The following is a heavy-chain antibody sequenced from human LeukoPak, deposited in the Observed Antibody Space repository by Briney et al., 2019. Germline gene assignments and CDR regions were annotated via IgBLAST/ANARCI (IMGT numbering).Heavy chain of an antibody. D-gene: IGHD3-10*01. Sequence: GRPLRLSCAASGFTFSSYGMHWVRQAPGKGLEWVAVIWYDGSNKYYADSVKGRFTISRDNSKNTLYLQMNSLRAEDTAVYYCARDRLMVRGVIITFYFDYWGQGTLVTVSS. CDR3: ARDRLMVRGVIITFYFDY. J-gene: IGHJ4*02. V-gene: IGHV3-33*01. CDR1: GFTFSSYG. CDR2: IWYDGSNK.